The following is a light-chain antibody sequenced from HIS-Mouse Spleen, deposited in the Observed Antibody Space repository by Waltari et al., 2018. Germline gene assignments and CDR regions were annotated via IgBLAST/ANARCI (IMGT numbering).Light chain of an antibody. Sequence: SYELTQPPSVSVSPGQTARITCSGDALPKKYAYWYQQKSGQAPVLVIYDDSKRPSGNPERCSGSSSGTMATLTISGAQVEDEADYYCYSTDSSGNHRVFGGGTKLTVL. CDR3: YSTDSSGNHRV. J-gene: IGLJ2*01. V-gene: IGLV3-10*01. CDR1: ALPKKY. CDR2: DDS.